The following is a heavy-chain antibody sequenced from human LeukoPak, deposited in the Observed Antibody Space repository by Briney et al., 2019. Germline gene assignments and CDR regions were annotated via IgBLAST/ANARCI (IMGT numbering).Heavy chain of an antibody. V-gene: IGHV1-69*05. CDR3: AREVVAVAGRGAFDI. D-gene: IGHD6-19*01. J-gene: IGHJ3*02. CDR1: GGTFSSYA. Sequence: SVKVSCKGSGGTFSSYAISWVRQAPGQGLEGMGRIIPIFGTANYAQKFQGRVTITTDESTSTAYMELSSLRSEDTAVYYCAREVVAVAGRGAFDIWGQGTMVTVSS. CDR2: IIPIFGTA.